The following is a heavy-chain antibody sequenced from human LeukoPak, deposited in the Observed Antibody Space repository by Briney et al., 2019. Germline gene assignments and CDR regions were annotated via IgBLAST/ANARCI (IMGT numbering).Heavy chain of an antibody. CDR3: ARENYYYDSSGYYYIYYMDV. D-gene: IGHD3-22*01. CDR2: IYSGGST. V-gene: IGHV3-53*01. J-gene: IGHJ6*03. CDR1: GFTVSSNY. Sequence: PGGSLRLSCAASGFTVSSNYMSWVRQAPGKGVEWVSVIYSGGSTYYADSVKGRFTISRDNSKNTLYLQMNSLRAEDTAVYYCARENYYYDSSGYYYIYYMDVWGKGTTVTVSS.